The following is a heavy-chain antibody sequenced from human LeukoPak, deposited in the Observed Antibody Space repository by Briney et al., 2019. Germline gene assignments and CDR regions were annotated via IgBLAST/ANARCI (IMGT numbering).Heavy chain of an antibody. V-gene: IGHV1-2*07. Sequence: ASVKVSCKTSGYTFTDYNIHWVRQAPGQGPEWMGWIDPNRGGTNYAHRFQGRVTITRDTSISTVYLELNNLISDDTAVYYCVRDWDRLVPSKGGPPRYFYFMDVWGKGTSVIVSS. J-gene: IGHJ6*03. CDR3: VRDWDRLVPSKGGPPRYFYFMDV. D-gene: IGHD2-15*01. CDR1: GYTFTDYN. CDR2: IDPNRGGT.